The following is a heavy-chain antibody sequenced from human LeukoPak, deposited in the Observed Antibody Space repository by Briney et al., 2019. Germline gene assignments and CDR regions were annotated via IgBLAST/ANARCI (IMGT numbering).Heavy chain of an antibody. CDR1: GFTLRKYA. Sequence: PGGSLRLSCAASGFTLRKYAMTCVRQAPGKGLEWVSSIGGSGVYTFYADSVKGRFTISRDISKNTLSLQMNTLRAEDTAIYYCVKGGIERFGLGPDWFDPWGQGTLVSVSS. CDR2: IGGSGVYT. D-gene: IGHD3/OR15-3a*01. V-gene: IGHV3-23*01. J-gene: IGHJ5*02. CDR3: VKGGIERFGLGPDWFDP.